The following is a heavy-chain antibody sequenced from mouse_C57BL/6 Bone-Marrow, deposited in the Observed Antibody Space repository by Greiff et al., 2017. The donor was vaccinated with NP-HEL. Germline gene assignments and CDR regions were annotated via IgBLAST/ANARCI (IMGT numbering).Heavy chain of an antibody. J-gene: IGHJ2*01. V-gene: IGHV1-55*01. CDR1: GYTFTSYW. CDR3: ARGAPYYGPIDY. D-gene: IGHD1-1*01. Sequence: QVQLKQPGAELVKPGASVKMSCKASGYTFTSYWITWVKQRPGQGLEWIGDIYPGRGSTNYNEKFKSKATLTVDTSSSTAYMQLSSLTSEDSAVYYCARGAPYYGPIDYWGQGTTLTVSS. CDR2: IYPGRGST.